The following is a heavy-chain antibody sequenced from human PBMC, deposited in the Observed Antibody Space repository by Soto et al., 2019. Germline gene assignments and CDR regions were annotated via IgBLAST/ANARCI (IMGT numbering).Heavy chain of an antibody. CDR3: ASGFDSDGLYNGGHP. D-gene: IGHD3-22*01. CDR2: ILHIGST. J-gene: IGHJ5*02. CDR1: GGSISTTNW. Sequence: VQLQESGPGLVKPSGTLSLTCTVSGGSISTTNWWRWVRQSPGKGLEWIGEILHIGSTNYNPSPKRRVTIPIDKSKNQSSLRLSSVTGADTAVYYCASGFDSDGLYNGGHPWGQGTLVSVSS. V-gene: IGHV4-4*02.